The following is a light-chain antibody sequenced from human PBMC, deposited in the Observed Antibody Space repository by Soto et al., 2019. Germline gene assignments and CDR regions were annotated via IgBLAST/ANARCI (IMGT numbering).Light chain of an antibody. Sequence: ENVLTQSPGTLSLSPGERATLSCRASQTVSSYLTWYQQRPGQAPRLLISGASRRATGIPDRFSGSGSGTDFTLPIGGLEPEDFALYYCQQFGTSPITFGQGPGLEIK. CDR1: QTVSSY. CDR3: QQFGTSPIT. V-gene: IGKV3-20*01. J-gene: IGKJ5*01. CDR2: GAS.